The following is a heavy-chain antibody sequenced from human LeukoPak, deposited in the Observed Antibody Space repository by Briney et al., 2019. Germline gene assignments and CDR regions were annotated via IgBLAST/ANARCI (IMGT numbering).Heavy chain of an antibody. CDR2: INPNSGGA. Sequence: ASVKVSCKASGYTFTVYYIHWVRQAPGQGLEWMGWINPNSGGANYAQKFQGRVTMTRDTSISTAYMELSRLTSDEMAVYYCQSTDDAFDIWGRGTMVTVSS. CDR1: GYTFTVYY. J-gene: IGHJ3*02. V-gene: IGHV1-2*02. D-gene: IGHD2-2*01. CDR3: QSTDDAFDI.